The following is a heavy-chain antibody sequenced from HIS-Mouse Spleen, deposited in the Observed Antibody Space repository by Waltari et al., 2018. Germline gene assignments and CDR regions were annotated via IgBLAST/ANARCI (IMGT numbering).Heavy chain of an antibody. J-gene: IGHJ3*02. D-gene: IGHD1-26*01. V-gene: IGHV3-30*04. CDR3: AREGSSGGSYYAFDI. CDR2: ISYDGRNE. Sequence: QVQLVESGGGVVQPGRSLRLSCAASGFTFSSYAMHWVRQAPGKGLEWVAVISYDGRNENYAASGKGRFTISRDNSKNTLYLQMNSLRAEDTAVYYCAREGSSGGSYYAFDIWGQGTMVTVSS. CDR1: GFTFSSYA.